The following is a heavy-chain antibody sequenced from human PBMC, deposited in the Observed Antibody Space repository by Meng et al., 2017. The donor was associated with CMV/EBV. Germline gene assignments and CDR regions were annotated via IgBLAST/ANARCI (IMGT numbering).Heavy chain of an antibody. CDR3: AKGQAIWFGELLYFDY. J-gene: IGHJ4*02. D-gene: IGHD3-10*01. CDR2: IYSGGSST. V-gene: IGHV3-23*03. Sequence: GGSLRLSCAASGFTFSSYAMSWVRQAPGEGLEWVSVIYSGGSSTYYADSVKGRFTISRDNSKNTLYLQMNSLRAEDTAVYYCAKGQAIWFGELLYFDYWGQGTLVTVSS. CDR1: GFTFSSYA.